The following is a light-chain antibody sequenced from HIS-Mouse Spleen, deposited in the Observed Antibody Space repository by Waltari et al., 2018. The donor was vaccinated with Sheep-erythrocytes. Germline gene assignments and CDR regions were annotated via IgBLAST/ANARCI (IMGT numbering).Light chain of an antibody. V-gene: IGLV2-23*01. CDR1: SSDVGSYNL. J-gene: IGLJ3*02. CDR3: CSYAGSSTPWV. CDR2: EGS. Sequence: QSALTQPASVSGSPGQSITISCTGTSSDVGSYNLFSWYHQHPGKAPKLMIYEGSKRPSGVSNRFSGSKSGNTASLTISGLQAEDEADYYCCSYAGSSTPWVFGGGTKLTVL.